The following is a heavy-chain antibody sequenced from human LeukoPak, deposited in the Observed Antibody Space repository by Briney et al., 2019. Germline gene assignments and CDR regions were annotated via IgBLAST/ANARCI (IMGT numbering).Heavy chain of an antibody. CDR1: GGSLRTNTYY. D-gene: IGHD3-10*01. V-gene: IGHV4-39*07. CDR3: ARVTYNGYQHFDY. CDR2: IHHRGTT. Sequence: SETLSLTCIVSGGSLRTNTYYWGWIRLPPGKGLEWIGEIHHRGTTYYNPSLRSRVTISVDTSKNQFSLRLTSVTAADTAVYYCARVTYNGYQHFDYWGQGNLVTVS. J-gene: IGHJ4*02.